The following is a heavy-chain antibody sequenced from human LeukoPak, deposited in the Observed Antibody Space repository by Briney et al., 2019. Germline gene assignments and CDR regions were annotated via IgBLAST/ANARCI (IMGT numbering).Heavy chain of an antibody. CDR1: GGTFSSYT. J-gene: IGHJ5*02. V-gene: IGHV1-69*04. D-gene: IGHD2-2*01. CDR2: IIPILGIA. CDR3: ARDFLNCSSTSCFMNWFDP. Sequence: SVKVSCKASGGTFSSYTISWVRQAPGQGLEWMGRIIPILGIANYAQKFRGRVTITADKSTSTAYMELSSLRSEDTAVYYCARDFLNCSSTSCFMNWFDPWGQGTLVTVSS.